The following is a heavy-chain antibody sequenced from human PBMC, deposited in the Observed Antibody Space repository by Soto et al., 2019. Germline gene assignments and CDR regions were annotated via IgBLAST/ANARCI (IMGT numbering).Heavy chain of an antibody. D-gene: IGHD3-22*01. V-gene: IGHV5-51*01. Sequence: GESLKISCKGSGYSFTSYWIGWVRQMPGKGLEWMGIIYPGDSDTRYSPSLQGQVTISADKSISTAYLQWSSLKASDTAMYYCARRQGEYYYDSSGYYYAFDIWGQGTMVTVSS. CDR2: IYPGDSDT. CDR3: ARRQGEYYYDSSGYYYAFDI. CDR1: GYSFTSYW. J-gene: IGHJ3*02.